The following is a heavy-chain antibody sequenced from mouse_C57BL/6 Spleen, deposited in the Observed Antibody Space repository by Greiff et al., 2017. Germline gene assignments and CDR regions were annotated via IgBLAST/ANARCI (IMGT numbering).Heavy chain of an antibody. V-gene: IGHV2-6-1*01. CDR1: GFSLTSYG. J-gene: IGHJ4*01. Sequence: QVQLKESGPGLVAPSQSLSITCTVSGFSLTSYGVHWVRQPPGKGLEWLVVIWSDGSTTYNSALKSRLSISKDNSKSQVFLKMNSLQTDDTAMYYFARHQRLPHYYAMDYWGQGTSVTVSS. CDR3: ARHQRLPHYYAMDY. CDR2: IWSDGST.